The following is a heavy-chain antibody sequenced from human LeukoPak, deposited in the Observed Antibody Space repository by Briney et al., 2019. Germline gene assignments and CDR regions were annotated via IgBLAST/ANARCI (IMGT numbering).Heavy chain of an antibody. J-gene: IGHJ4*02. Sequence: GGSLRLSCAASGFTFSSYAMHWVRQAPGKGLEWVAVISYDGSNKYYADSVKGRFTISRDNSKNTLYLQMNSLRAEDTAVYYCARERGYSGSYPLDYWGQGTLVTVSS. CDR1: GFTFSSYA. D-gene: IGHD1-26*01. CDR2: ISYDGSNK. CDR3: ARERGYSGSYPLDY. V-gene: IGHV3-30-3*01.